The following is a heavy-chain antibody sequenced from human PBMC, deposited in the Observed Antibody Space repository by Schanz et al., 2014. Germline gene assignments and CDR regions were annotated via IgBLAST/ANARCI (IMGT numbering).Heavy chain of an antibody. Sequence: EVQLLESGGGLVQPGGSLRLSCAASGFTFSSNAMCWVRQAPGKGLEWVSTITSNGGGTYYADSVKGRFTISRDNAKNTLYLQMNRRRVEHTAESSCAYNWKTKHITGRPGWSDGMDFWGPGTTATVSS. CDR3: AYNWKTKHITGRPGWSDGMDF. J-gene: IGHJ6*02. V-gene: IGHV3-23*01. CDR1: GFTFSSNA. CDR2: ITSNGGGT. D-gene: IGHD6-6*01.